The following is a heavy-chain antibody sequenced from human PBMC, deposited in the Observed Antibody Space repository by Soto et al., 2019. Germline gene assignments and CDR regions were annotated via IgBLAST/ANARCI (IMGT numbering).Heavy chain of an antibody. CDR3: ARGYSSSWYRDY. Sequence: SVKVSCKASAGTFSSYAISWVRQAPGQGLEWMGGIIPIFGTAKYAQKFQGRDTITADESTSTAYMELSSLRSEDTAVYYCARGYSSSWYRDYWGQGTLVTV. V-gene: IGHV1-69*13. CDR1: AGTFSSYA. J-gene: IGHJ4*02. D-gene: IGHD6-13*01. CDR2: IIPIFGTA.